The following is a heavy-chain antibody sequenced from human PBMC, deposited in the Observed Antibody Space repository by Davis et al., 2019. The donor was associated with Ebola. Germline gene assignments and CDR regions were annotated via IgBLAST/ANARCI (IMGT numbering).Heavy chain of an antibody. V-gene: IGHV3-23*01. J-gene: IGHJ4*02. D-gene: IGHD6-13*01. Sequence: GGPLRLSCAASGFTFSSYAMSWVRQAPGKGLEWVSAISGSDGSTYYADSVKGRFTISRDNAKNSLFLQMNSLRTEDTATYYCTRSRYHDYWGQGTPVTVSP. CDR3: TRSRYHDY. CDR1: GFTFSSYA. CDR2: ISGSDGST.